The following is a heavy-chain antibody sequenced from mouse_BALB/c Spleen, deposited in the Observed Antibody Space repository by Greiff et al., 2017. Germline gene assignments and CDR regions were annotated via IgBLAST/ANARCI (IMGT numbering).Heavy chain of an antibody. V-gene: IGHV5-17*02. CDR1: GFTFSSFG. CDR2: ISSGSSTI. D-gene: IGHD2-10*01. J-gene: IGHJ2*01. CDR3: ARRGSYYGNYDYFDY. Sequence: EVKVVESGGGLVQPGGSRKLSCAASGFTFSSFGMHWVRQAPEKGLEWVAYISSGSSTIYYADTVKGRFTISRDNPKNTLFLQMTSLRSEDTAMYYCARRGSYYGNYDYFDYWGQGTTLTVSS.